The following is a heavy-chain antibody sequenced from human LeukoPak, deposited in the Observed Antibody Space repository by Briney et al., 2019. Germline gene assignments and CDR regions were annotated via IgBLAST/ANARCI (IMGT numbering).Heavy chain of an antibody. CDR3: ARDASLYYVPGYGMDG. V-gene: IGHV3-23*01. CDR2: VSGSDSYT. Sequence: GGSLRLSCAASGFTFSNYAMNWVRQSPGKGLEWVSGVSGSDSYTYFADSVKGRFTISRDNSRNTLYLQMNSLRAEDTAVYYCARDASLYYVPGYGMDGGGQGTTVT. CDR1: GFTFSNYA. D-gene: IGHD3-10*02. J-gene: IGHJ6*02.